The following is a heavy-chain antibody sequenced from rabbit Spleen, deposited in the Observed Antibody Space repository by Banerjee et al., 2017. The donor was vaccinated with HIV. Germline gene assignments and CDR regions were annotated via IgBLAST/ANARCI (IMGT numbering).Heavy chain of an antibody. CDR2: IDIGSRDFT. CDR3: ARDTGSSFSTYGMDL. D-gene: IGHD8-1*01. CDR1: GVSFSGDSY. Sequence: QSLEESGGDLVKPGASLTLTCIASGVSFSGDSYMCWVRQAPGKGLEWIACIDIGSRDFTYYASWAKGRFIISKTSSTTVTLQMTSLTVADTATYFCARDTGSSFSTYGMDLWGQGTLVTVS. V-gene: IGHV1S40*01. J-gene: IGHJ6*01.